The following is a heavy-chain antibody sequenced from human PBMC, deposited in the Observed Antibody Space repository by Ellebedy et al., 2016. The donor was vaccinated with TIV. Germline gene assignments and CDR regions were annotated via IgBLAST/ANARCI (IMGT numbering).Heavy chain of an antibody. CDR3: TRALHYDPTTSDF. V-gene: IGHV3-33*01. CDR1: GFTFSRHA. CDR2: IWPDGTKK. J-gene: IGHJ4*02. D-gene: IGHD3-3*01. Sequence: GESLKISCVTSGFTFSRHAMQWVRQAPGKGLEWVALIWPDGTKKYYADSMKGRFTISRDNSNDAVYLQMDSLRANDTALYYCTRALHYDPTTSDFWGQGTLVIVSS.